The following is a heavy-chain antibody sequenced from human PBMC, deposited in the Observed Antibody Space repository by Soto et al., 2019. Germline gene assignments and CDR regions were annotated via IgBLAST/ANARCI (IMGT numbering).Heavy chain of an antibody. Sequence: PGGSLRLSCAASGFPFSRYAMHWVRQAPGKGLEWVAVISYDGSNKYYADSVKGRFTISRDDSKNALSLQMNSLRGEDTALYYCARARGYSYATPGYWGQGTLVTVSS. D-gene: IGHD5-18*01. CDR1: GFPFSRYA. J-gene: IGHJ4*02. V-gene: IGHV3-30-3*01. CDR2: ISYDGSNK. CDR3: ARARGYSYATPGY.